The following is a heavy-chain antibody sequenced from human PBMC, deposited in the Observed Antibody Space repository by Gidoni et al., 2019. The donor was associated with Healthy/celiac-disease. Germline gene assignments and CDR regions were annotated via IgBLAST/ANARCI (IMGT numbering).Heavy chain of an antibody. V-gene: IGHV4-34*01. Sequence: QVQLHQWGAGLLKPSQTLSLTCAVYGGSFSGYYWIWIRQPPGKGLEGIGEINHSGSTNYNPSLKSRVTISVDTSKNQFSLKLSSVTAADTAVYYCARGRSGIIDYWGQGTLVTVSS. D-gene: IGHD1-20*01. CDR3: ARGRSGIIDY. CDR1: GGSFSGYY. J-gene: IGHJ4*02. CDR2: INHSGST.